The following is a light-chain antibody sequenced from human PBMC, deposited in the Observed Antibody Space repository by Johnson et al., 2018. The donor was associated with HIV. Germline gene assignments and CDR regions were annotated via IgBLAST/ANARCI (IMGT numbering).Light chain of an antibody. J-gene: IGLJ1*01. CDR1: NTNIGNDF. Sequence: QSVLTQSPSVSAAPGQKVTVSCSGSNTNIGNDFVSWYQQLPGKAPRLLIYDNNKRPSGIPDRFSGSKSGTSATLGITGLQTGDEADYYCVGWDSSLSGYVFGTVTTVPVL. CDR2: DNN. V-gene: IGLV1-51*01. CDR3: VGWDSSLSGYV.